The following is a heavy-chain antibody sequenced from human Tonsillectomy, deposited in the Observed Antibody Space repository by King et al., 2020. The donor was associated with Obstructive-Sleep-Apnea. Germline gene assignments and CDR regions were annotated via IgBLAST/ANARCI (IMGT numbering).Heavy chain of an antibody. D-gene: IGHD3/OR15-3a*01. V-gene: IGHV5-51*01. CDR1: GYSFTSNW. CDR2: IYPGDSDT. Sequence: VQLVESGAEVKKPGESLKISCKGSGYSFTSNWIGWVRQMPGKGLEWRGIIYPGDSDTRYSPSLQGQVTISADKSISTAYLQWNSLKTSDTAIYYCAKGHESYYFHYWGQGTLVTVSP. CDR3: AKGHESYYFHY. J-gene: IGHJ4*02.